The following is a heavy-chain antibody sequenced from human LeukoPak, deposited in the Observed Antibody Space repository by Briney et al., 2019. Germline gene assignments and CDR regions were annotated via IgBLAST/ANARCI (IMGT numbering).Heavy chain of an antibody. CDR1: GGTFSSYA. CDR3: AFSGYYRNWFDP. D-gene: IGHD3-22*01. V-gene: IGHV1-2*02. J-gene: IGHJ5*02. Sequence: ASVKVSCKASGGTFSSYAISWVRQAPGQGLEWMGWINPNSGGTNYAQKFQGRVTMTRDTSISTAYMELSRLRSDDTAVYYCAFSGYYRNWFDPWGQGTLVTVSS. CDR2: INPNSGGT.